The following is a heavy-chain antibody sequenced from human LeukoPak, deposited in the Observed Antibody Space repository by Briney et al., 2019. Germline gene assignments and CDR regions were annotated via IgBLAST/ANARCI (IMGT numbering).Heavy chain of an antibody. CDR3: ARDIATPNSGSSGWAGDY. Sequence: GGSLRLSCAFSGFTFSNYAMTWVRQAPGKGLEWVSAISGSGGSTYYADSVKGRFTISRDNSKNTLYLQMNSLRAEDTAVYYCARDIATPNSGSSGWAGDYWGQGTLVTVSS. D-gene: IGHD6-19*01. CDR2: ISGSGGST. J-gene: IGHJ4*02. V-gene: IGHV3-23*01. CDR1: GFTFSNYA.